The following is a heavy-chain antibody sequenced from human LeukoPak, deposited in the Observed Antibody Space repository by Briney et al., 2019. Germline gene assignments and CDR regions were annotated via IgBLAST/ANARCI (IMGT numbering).Heavy chain of an antibody. CDR1: GGSISSSSYY. CDR3: ARDQGLYYYDSSGWY. V-gene: IGHV4-39*07. J-gene: IGHJ4*02. D-gene: IGHD3-22*01. Sequence: PSETLSLTCTVSGGSISSSSYYWGWIRQPPGKGLEWIGSIYYSGSTYYNPSLKSRVTISVDTSKNQFSLKLSAVTAADTAVHYCARDQGLYYYDSSGWYWGQGTVVTVSS. CDR2: IYYSGST.